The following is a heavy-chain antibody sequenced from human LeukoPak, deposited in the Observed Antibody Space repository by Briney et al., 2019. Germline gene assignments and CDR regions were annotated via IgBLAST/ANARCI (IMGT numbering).Heavy chain of an antibody. CDR2: INWNGGST. CDR1: GFTFDDYG. J-gene: IGHJ4*02. CDR3: AKDIGPYYYGSGSYLVY. D-gene: IGHD3-10*01. Sequence: GGSLRLSCAASGFTFDDYGMSWVRQVPGKGLEWVSGINWNGGSTGYTDSVKGRFTISRDNAKNSLYLQMNSLRAEDTALYYCAKDIGPYYYGSGSYLVYWGQGTLVTVSS. V-gene: IGHV3-20*04.